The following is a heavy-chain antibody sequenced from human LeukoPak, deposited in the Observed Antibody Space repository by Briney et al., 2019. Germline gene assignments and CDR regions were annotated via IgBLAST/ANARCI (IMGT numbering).Heavy chain of an antibody. V-gene: IGHV3-64D*06. Sequence: GGSLRLSCSASGFTFSSYAMHWVRQAPGKGLEYVSAISSNGGSTYYADSVKGRFTISRDNSKNTLYLQMSSLRAEDTAVYYCVKDYCSGGSCYSFDYWGQGTLVTVSP. J-gene: IGHJ4*02. CDR1: GFTFSSYA. D-gene: IGHD2-15*01. CDR3: VKDYCSGGSCYSFDY. CDR2: ISSNGGST.